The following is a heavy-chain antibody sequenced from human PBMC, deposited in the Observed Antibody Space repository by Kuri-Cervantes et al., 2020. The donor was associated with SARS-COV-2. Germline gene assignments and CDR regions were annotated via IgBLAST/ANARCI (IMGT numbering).Heavy chain of an antibody. CDR2: FDPEDGET. V-gene: IGHV1-24*01. Sequence: GGSLGLSCKVSGYTLTELSMHWVRQAPGKGLEWMGGFDPEDGETIYAQKFQGRVTMTEDTSTDTAYMELSSLRSEDTAVYYCARGKGEGYALYYYYYYMDVWGKGTTVTVSS. CDR1: GYTLTELS. D-gene: IGHD3-16*01. CDR3: ARGKGEGYALYYYYYYMDV. J-gene: IGHJ6*03.